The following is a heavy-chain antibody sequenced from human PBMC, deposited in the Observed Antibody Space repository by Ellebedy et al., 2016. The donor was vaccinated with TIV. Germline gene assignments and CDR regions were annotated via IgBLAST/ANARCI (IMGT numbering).Heavy chain of an antibody. V-gene: IGHV4-39*01. D-gene: IGHD3-10*01. Sequence: MPSETLSLTCTVSGGSISSSSYYWGWIRQPPGKGLEWIGSIYYSGSTYYNPSLKSRVTISVDTSKNQFSLKLSSVTAADTAVYYCARLYYGSPDWFDPWGQGTLVTVSS. CDR2: IYYSGST. J-gene: IGHJ5*02. CDR3: ARLYYGSPDWFDP. CDR1: GGSISSSSYY.